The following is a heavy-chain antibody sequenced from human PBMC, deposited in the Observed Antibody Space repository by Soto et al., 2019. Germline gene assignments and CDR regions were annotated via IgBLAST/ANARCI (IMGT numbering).Heavy chain of an antibody. CDR3: ASRYGSGYRAFDY. J-gene: IGHJ4*02. CDR2: VNPIVSMS. Sequence: QVQLVQSGAEVKRPGSSVKVSCKASGDTFNFYSINWVRQAPGLGLEWMGRVNPIVSMSNYAQKFQGRVTKTADKSTSTAYMERSSLRSEDTAIYCCASRYGSGYRAFDYWGQGALVTVSS. CDR1: GDTFNFYS. V-gene: IGHV1-69*02. D-gene: IGHD3-10*01.